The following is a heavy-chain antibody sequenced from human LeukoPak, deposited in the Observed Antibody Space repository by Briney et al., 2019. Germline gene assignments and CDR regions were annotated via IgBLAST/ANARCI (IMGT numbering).Heavy chain of an antibody. V-gene: IGHV1-69*13. CDR1: GGTFSSYA. D-gene: IGHD2-2*01. CDR2: IIPIFGTA. CDR3: ARGRADNYCSSTSCYLNWFDP. Sequence: ASVKVSCKASGGTFSSYAISWVRQAPGQGLEWMGGIIPIFGTANYAQKFQGRVTITADESTSTAYMELSSLRSEDTAVYYCARGRADNYCSSTSCYLNWFDPWGQGTLVTVSS. J-gene: IGHJ5*02.